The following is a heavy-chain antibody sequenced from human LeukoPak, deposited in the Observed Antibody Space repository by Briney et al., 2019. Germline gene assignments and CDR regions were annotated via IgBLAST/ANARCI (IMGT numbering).Heavy chain of an antibody. CDR2: IYFSGTT. CDR1: GGSISSY. J-gene: IGHJ4*02. V-gene: IGHV4-59*01. Sequence: SETLSLTCTVAGGSISSYWSWIRQSPGKGLEWIGYIYFSGTTNYNPSLKSRLTITIDTTRNQFSLKLSSVTAADTAIYYCVSGGSYLTKWGQGTLVTVSS. CDR3: VSGGSYLTK. D-gene: IGHD3-10*01.